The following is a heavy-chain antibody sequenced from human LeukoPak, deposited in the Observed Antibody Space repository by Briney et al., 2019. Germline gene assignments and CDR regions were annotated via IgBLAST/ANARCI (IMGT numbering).Heavy chain of an antibody. D-gene: IGHD2-2*01. CDR1: GFTFSSYG. J-gene: IGHJ4*02. Sequence: QAGGSLRLSCAASGFTFSSYGMHWVRQAPGKGLEWVAVISYDGSNKYYADSVKGRFTISRDNSKNTLYLQMNSLRAEDTAVYYCARASSTSCHFWGQGTLVTVSS. CDR3: ARASSTSCHF. V-gene: IGHV3-30*03. CDR2: ISYDGSNK.